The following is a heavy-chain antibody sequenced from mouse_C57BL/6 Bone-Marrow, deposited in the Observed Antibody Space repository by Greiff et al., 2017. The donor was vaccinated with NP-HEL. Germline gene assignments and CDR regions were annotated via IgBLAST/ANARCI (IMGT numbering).Heavy chain of an antibody. CDR2: INPNNGGT. J-gene: IGHJ3*01. V-gene: IGHV1-26*01. Sequence: VQLKESGPELVKPGASVKISCKASGYTFTDYYMNWVKQSHGKSLEWIGDINPNNGGTSYTEKFKGKATLTVDKSSSTAYLELRSLTSEDAAVYYCARDGYYEWFAYWGQGTLVTVSA. CDR3: ARDGYYEWFAY. CDR1: GYTFTDYY. D-gene: IGHD2-3*01.